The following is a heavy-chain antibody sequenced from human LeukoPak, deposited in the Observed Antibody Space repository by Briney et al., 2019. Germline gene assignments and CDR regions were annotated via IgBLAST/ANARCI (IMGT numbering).Heavy chain of an antibody. D-gene: IGHD2-2*01. V-gene: IGHV3-23*01. CDR2: ISASGGTT. CDR3: RKQPREYCSSTSCPNWFDS. J-gene: IGHJ5*01. CDR1: GYTFNKCA. Sequence: PGGSLRLSCAASGYTFNKCAMSWVRQAPGKGLEWVSAISASGGTTYYADSVKGRFTISRDNSENTLFLQMNSLRAEEAAEYYSRKQPREYCSSTSCPNWFDSWGQGTLVTVSS.